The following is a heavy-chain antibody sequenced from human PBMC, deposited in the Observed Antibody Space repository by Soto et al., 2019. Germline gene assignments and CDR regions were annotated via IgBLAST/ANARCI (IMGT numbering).Heavy chain of an antibody. CDR3: TRANWYSEY. Sequence: QVQLQESGPGLVKPSETLSLTCTVSGGSISNHYWSWIRQPPGKGLEWIGYIYYNGNTNYNPSLTSRVPISVDTSRNQISLKLTTVTAADTAVYYCTRANWYSEYWGQGTLVTVSS. CDR1: GGSISNHY. D-gene: IGHD7-27*01. V-gene: IGHV4-59*11. J-gene: IGHJ4*02. CDR2: IYYNGNT.